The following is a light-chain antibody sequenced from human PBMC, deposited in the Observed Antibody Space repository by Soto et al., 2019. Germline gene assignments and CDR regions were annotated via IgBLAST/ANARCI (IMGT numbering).Light chain of an antibody. J-gene: IGKJ3*01. CDR2: GAS. Sequence: EIVMTQSPATLSVSPGERATLSCRASQSVSSNLAWYQQKPGQAPRLLIYGASTRATGIPARLSVSESGTEFTLTISGLQSEDFLVYYCQQYNNWPPFTFGPGTKVDIK. CDR3: QQYNNWPPFT. V-gene: IGKV3-15*01. CDR1: QSVSSN.